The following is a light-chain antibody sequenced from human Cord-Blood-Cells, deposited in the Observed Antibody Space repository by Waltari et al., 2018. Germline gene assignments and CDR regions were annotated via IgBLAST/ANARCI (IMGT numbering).Light chain of an antibody. CDR1: SGHSSYI. Sequence: QPVLTHSSSASASLGSSVKLTCTLSSGHSSYIIAWHQQQPAKAPRYLMKLEGSGSSNKGSVVPDRFSGSSSGADRYLTSAKLQAEDEADYYCETWDSTTGVFGGGTKLTVL. CDR2: LEGSGSS. J-gene: IGLJ3*02. CDR3: ETWDSTTGV. V-gene: IGLV4-60*03.